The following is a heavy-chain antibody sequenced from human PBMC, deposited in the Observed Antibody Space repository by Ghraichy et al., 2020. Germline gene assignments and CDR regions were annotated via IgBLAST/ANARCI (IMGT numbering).Heavy chain of an antibody. CDR3: ATYCSRTSCYALDS. V-gene: IGHV3-30*02. D-gene: IGHD2-2*01. Sequence: GESLNISCAASGFTFSNYAMHWVRQAPGKGLEWVASTPYDGSDKYYVDSVKGRFTISRDNSKNTLYLQMNSLRAEDTAMYYCATYCSRTSCYALDSWGQGTLVTVSS. J-gene: IGHJ4*02. CDR2: TPYDGSDK. CDR1: GFTFSNYA.